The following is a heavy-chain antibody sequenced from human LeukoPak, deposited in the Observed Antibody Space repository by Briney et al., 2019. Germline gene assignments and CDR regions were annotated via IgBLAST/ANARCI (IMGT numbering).Heavy chain of an antibody. V-gene: IGHV3-30*04. D-gene: IGHD6-6*01. CDR1: GFTFSTYA. Sequence: GGSLRLSCAVSGFTFSTYAMHWVRKAPGPGQERVAVISHDGSNKYYAASVKSRVTTSRDNSKNTRYLQRNSLRAEDTAVYYCARVGVSSSSDYVYYWGQGTLVTVSS. CDR3: ARVGVSSSSDYVYY. J-gene: IGHJ4*02. CDR2: ISHDGSNK.